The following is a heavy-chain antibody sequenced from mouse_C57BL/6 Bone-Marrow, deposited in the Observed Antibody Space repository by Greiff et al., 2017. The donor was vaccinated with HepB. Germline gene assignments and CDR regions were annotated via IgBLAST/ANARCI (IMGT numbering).Heavy chain of an antibody. D-gene: IGHD2-5*01. V-gene: IGHV1-69*01. CDR3: ARDSNYEDYAMDY. CDR1: GYTFTSYW. Sequence: QVQLQQPGAELVMPGASVKLSCKASGYTFTSYWMHWVKQRPGQGLEWIGEIDPSDSYTNYNQKFKGKSTLTVDKSSSTAYMQLRSLTSEDSAVYYCARDSNYEDYAMDYWGQGTSVTVSS. CDR2: IDPSDSYT. J-gene: IGHJ4*01.